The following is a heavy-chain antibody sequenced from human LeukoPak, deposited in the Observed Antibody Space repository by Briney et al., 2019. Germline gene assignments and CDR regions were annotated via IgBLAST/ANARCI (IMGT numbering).Heavy chain of an antibody. J-gene: IGHJ4*02. CDR1: GFVFTTYA. CDR2: IGGDGGRT. CDR3: AKASRQGAVASPLDY. Sequence: GGSLRLSCAASGFVFTTYAMSWVRQAPGKGLEWVSAIGGDGGRTYYADSVKGRFTISRDNSKDTAFLQMNSLRAEDTAVYYCAKASRQGAVASPLDYWGQGTLVTVSS. D-gene: IGHD6-19*01. V-gene: IGHV3-23*01.